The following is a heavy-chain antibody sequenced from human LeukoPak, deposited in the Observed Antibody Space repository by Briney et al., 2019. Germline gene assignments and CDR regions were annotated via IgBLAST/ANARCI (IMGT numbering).Heavy chain of an antibody. Sequence: ASVKVSCKASGYTFTSYYMHWVRQAPGQGLEWMGIINPSGGSTSYAQKFQGRVTMTRDTSISTAYMELSRLRSDDTAVYYCARSLYSSGCDYWGQGTLVTVSS. CDR2: INPSGGST. CDR3: ARSLYSSGCDY. D-gene: IGHD6-19*01. J-gene: IGHJ4*02. CDR1: GYTFTSYY. V-gene: IGHV1-46*01.